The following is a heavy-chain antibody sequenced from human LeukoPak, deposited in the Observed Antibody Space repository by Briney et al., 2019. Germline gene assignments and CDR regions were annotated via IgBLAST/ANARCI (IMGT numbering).Heavy chain of an antibody. D-gene: IGHD1-14*01. CDR2: IRSKANSYAT. CDR3: ARGTTGYGPAD. Sequence: GGSLRLSCAASGFTFSGSAMHWVRQASGKGLEWVGRIRSKANSYATAYAASVKGRFTISRDDSKNTAYLQMNSLRAEDTAVYYCARGTTGYGPADWGQGTLVTVSS. CDR1: GFTFSGSA. V-gene: IGHV3-73*01. J-gene: IGHJ4*02.